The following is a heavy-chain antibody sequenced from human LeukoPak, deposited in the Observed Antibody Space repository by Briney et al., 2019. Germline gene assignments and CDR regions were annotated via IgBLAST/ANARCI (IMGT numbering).Heavy chain of an antibody. CDR3: GKVGGNSNS. V-gene: IGHV4-31*03. J-gene: IGHJ5*02. Sequence: SETLSLTCTVSGGSITSDIFYWDWIRQHPGKGLEWIGSIHNSRGTSYNPSLESRLTTSLDTSENQFFPKMSSVTAADTAMYYCGKVGGNSNSWGQGTLVTVSS. CDR2: IHNSRGT. D-gene: IGHD4-23*01. CDR1: GGSITSDIFY.